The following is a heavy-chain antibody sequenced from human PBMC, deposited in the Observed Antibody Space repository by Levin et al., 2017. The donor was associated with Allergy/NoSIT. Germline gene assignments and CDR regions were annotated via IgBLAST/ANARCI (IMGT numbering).Heavy chain of an antibody. CDR1: GFTFSGYT. CDR3: ARPYKTGSTYYYYGMDV. J-gene: IGHJ6*02. Sequence: GGSLRLSCAVSGFTFSGYTMSWVRQAPGKGLEWVSSISSDSNYIYYTDSVKGRFTISRDNAKNSLLLQMNSLRADDTAVYYCARPYKTGSTYYYYGMDVWGQGTTVTVSS. D-gene: IGHD1-7*01. CDR2: ISSDSNYI. V-gene: IGHV3-21*01.